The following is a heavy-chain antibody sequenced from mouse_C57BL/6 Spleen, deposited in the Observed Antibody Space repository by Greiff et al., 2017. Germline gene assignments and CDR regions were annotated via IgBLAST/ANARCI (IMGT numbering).Heavy chain of an antibody. J-gene: IGHJ4*01. CDR2: ISDGGSYT. V-gene: IGHV5-4*01. CDR3: ARDGTVVAPDAMDY. Sequence: EVKLMESGGGLVKPGGSLKLSCAASGFTFSSYAMSWVRQTPEKRLEWVATISDGGSYTYYPDNVKGRFTISRDNAKNNLYLQMSNLKSEDTAMYYCARDGTVVAPDAMDYWGQGTSVTVSS. CDR1: GFTFSSYA. D-gene: IGHD1-1*01.